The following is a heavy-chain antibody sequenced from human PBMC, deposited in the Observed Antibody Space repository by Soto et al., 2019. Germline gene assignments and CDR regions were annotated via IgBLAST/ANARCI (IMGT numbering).Heavy chain of an antibody. Sequence: GASVKVSCKASGYTFTSYGISWVRQAPGQGLEWMGWISAYNGNTNYAQKLQGRVTMTTDTSTSTAYMELRSLRSDDTAVYYCARDPGYYDSSGYYSVSGMDVWGQGTTVTVSS. CDR3: ARDPGYYDSSGYYSVSGMDV. D-gene: IGHD3-22*01. J-gene: IGHJ6*02. CDR2: ISAYNGNT. V-gene: IGHV1-18*01. CDR1: GYTFTSYG.